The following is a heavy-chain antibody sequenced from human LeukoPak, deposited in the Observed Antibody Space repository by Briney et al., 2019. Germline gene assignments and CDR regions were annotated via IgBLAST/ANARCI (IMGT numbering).Heavy chain of an antibody. D-gene: IGHD4-17*01. Sequence: GSLRLSCAASGFTFSSYAMSWVRQAPGKGLEWVAVIWYDGSNKYYADSVKGRFTVSRDNSKNTLYLQINSLRPEDTAMYYCAKDPNGDYIGAFDFWGQGTMVTVSS. CDR3: AKDPNGDYIGAFDF. J-gene: IGHJ3*01. V-gene: IGHV3-33*06. CDR2: IWYDGSNK. CDR1: GFTFSSYA.